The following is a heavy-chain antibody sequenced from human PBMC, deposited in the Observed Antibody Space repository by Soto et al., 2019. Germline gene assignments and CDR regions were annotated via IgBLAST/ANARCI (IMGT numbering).Heavy chain of an antibody. Sequence: VRLLRVSCEASECTFSEFGIHWVRQAQGKGLEWVAVVSYDGSFKYYADSVKGRFTISRDNSKNTLYLQMNSLRPEDTALYYCAKDSDQLLFDYYYYGMDVWGQGTTVTVSS. CDR2: VSYDGSFK. J-gene: IGHJ6*02. CDR1: ECTFSEFG. D-gene: IGHD2-2*01. CDR3: AKDSDQLLFDYYYYGMDV. V-gene: IGHV3-30*18.